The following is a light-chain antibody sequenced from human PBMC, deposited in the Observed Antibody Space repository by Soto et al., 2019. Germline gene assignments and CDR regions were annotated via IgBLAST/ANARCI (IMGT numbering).Light chain of an antibody. CDR3: QQRSKWPVT. CDR2: DAS. V-gene: IGKV3-11*01. CDR1: QRVSEF. Sequence: VLTQSPSTLSLPPGDRARLSCRASQRVSEFLAWYQQKPGQAPRLLIYDASNRATGIPARFSGSGSGTDFTLTISSLEAEDFALYYCQQRSKWPVTFGGGTKV. J-gene: IGKJ4*01.